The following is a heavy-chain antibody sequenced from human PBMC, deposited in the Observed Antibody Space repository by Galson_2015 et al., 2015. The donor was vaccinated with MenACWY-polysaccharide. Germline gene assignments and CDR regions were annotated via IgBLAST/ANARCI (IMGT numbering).Heavy chain of an antibody. J-gene: IGHJ4*02. D-gene: IGHD3-16*01. Sequence: ETLSLTCSVSGGSISGFYWSWIRTPPNTGLEWIAYMRYSGSTMYNPSLKGRVSVAIDISKNHFSLNLNSVSAADTAVYYCGVRGGGAADFDYWGQGTLVTVSS. CDR3: GVRGGGAADFDY. CDR1: GGSISGFY. CDR2: MRYSGST. V-gene: IGHV4-59*01.